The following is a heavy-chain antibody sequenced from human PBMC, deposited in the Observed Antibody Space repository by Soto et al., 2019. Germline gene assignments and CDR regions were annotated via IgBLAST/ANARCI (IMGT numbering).Heavy chain of an antibody. D-gene: IGHD2-15*01. J-gene: IGHJ6*03. Sequence: QLQLQESGPGLVKPSESLSLTCTVSGGSISGSPYYWGWIRQPPGKGLEWIGSIYYSGSTYYHPSLKSRVTIAVDTSKNQFSLKLSSVTAADTAVYYCARRGGGRTSYYMAVWGKGTTVTVA. V-gene: IGHV4-39*01. CDR2: IYYSGST. CDR3: ARRGGGRTSYYMAV. CDR1: GGSISGSPYY.